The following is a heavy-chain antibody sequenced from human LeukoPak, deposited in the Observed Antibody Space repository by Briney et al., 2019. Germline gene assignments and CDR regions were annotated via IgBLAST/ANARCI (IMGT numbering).Heavy chain of an antibody. J-gene: IGHJ4*02. V-gene: IGHV3-43*02. D-gene: IGHD2-8*01. CDR2: ISGDGGST. Sequence: GGSLRLFYAASGLTFDDYATHWVRHAPGKGLEWVSLISGDGGSTYYADSVKGRFTISRDNSKNSLYLQMNSLRTEDTALYYCAKDIMSEFDYWGQGTLVTVSS. CDR3: AKDIMSEFDY. CDR1: GLTFDDYA.